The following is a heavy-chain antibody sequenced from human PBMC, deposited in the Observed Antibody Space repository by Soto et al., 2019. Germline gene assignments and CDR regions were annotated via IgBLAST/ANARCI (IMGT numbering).Heavy chain of an antibody. D-gene: IGHD5-12*01. V-gene: IGHV1-18*01. CDR1: GYTFTTFG. CDR2: ISIYNGNT. J-gene: IGHJ4*02. CDR3: ARGDTTMCTLPPEY. Sequence: ASVKVSCKASGYTFTTFGISWVRQAPGQGLEWMGWISIYNGNTNYAQRLQGRVTMTTDTSTSTAYLELRSLRSDDTAVYYCARGDTTMCTLPPEYWGQGTLVTASS.